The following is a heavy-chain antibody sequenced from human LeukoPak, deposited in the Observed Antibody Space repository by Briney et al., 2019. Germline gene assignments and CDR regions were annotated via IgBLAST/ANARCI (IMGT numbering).Heavy chain of an antibody. CDR2: ISAYNGNT. CDR1: GYTFTSYG. CDR3: ARDSMDIVATIPQLIDY. V-gene: IGHV1-18*01. D-gene: IGHD5-12*01. J-gene: IGHJ4*02. Sequence: ASVKVSCKASGYTFTSYGISWVRQAPGQGLEWMGWISAYNGNTNYAQKLQGRVTMTTDTSTSTAYMELRSLRSDDTAVYYCARDSMDIVATIPQLIDYWGQGTLVTVSS.